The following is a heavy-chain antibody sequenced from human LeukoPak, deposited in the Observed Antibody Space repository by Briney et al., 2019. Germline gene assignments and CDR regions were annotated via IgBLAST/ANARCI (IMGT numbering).Heavy chain of an antibody. V-gene: IGHV2-70*11. J-gene: IGHJ4*02. D-gene: IGHD3-10*01. CDR1: GFSLTTSGVC. Sequence: SGPALVKPTQTLTLTCTFSGFSLTTSGVCVSWIRQPPGKALEWLARIDWNDDKYYSISLRTRLTISKETSKSQVILTMTNMDPVDTATYYCARIHPGDYWGQGILVTVSP. CDR2: IDWNDDK. CDR3: ARIHPGDY.